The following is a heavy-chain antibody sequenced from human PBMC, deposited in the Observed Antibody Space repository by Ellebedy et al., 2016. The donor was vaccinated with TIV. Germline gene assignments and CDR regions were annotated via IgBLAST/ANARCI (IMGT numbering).Heavy chain of an antibody. J-gene: IGHJ4*02. V-gene: IGHV3-23*01. D-gene: IGHD1-26*01. CDR1: GISVSTYA. Sequence: GGSLRLXXEVSGISVSTYAMSWVRQAPGKGLEWVAGVHVNGGTTYYAESVQGRFTISRDNFKNTVYLQMNSLRAEDTAIYYCAEGQKWDRPHYSVYWGQGTRVTVSS. CDR3: AEGQKWDRPHYSVY. CDR2: VHVNGGTT.